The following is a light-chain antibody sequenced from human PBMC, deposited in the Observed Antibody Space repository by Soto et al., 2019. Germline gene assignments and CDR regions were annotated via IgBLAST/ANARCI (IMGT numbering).Light chain of an antibody. Sequence: QSVLTQSPSASASLGASVNLTCILSSGYSSYAIAWHQQQPEKGPRYLMKVNSDGSHTKGDGIPDRFSGSSSGAERYLTISSLQSEDEADYYCQTWGTGIWVFGGGTKLTVL. CDR1: SGYSSYA. CDR2: VNSDGSH. V-gene: IGLV4-69*01. CDR3: QTWGTGIWV. J-gene: IGLJ3*02.